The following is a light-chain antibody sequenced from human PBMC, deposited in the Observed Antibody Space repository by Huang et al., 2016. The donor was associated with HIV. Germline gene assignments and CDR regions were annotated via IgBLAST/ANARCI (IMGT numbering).Light chain of an antibody. CDR3: QQYFFSPMT. J-gene: IGKJ3*01. CDR2: WAS. Sequence: DIVMTQSPDFLAVSLAEWATISCKSSHSLLKNPNRKNYLAWYQQNPGQPPKLLIYWASVRETGVPDRFIGSGSGTDFTLTITSLQAEDVAVYFCQQYFFSPMTFGPGTKVDI. CDR1: HSLLKNPNRKNY. V-gene: IGKV4-1*01.